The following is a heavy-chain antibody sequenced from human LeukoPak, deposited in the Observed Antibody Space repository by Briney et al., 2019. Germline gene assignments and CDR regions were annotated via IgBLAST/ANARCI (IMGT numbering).Heavy chain of an antibody. CDR2: IWYDGSNK. Sequence: GGSLRLSCAAPGFTFSSYGMHWVRQAPGKGLEWVAVIWYDGSNKYYADSVKGRFTISRDNSKNTLYLQMNSLRAEDTAVYYCARGSGSYYVRPNFDYWGQGTLVTVSS. CDR3: ARGSGSYYVRPNFDY. D-gene: IGHD1-26*01. CDR1: GFTFSSYG. V-gene: IGHV3-33*01. J-gene: IGHJ4*02.